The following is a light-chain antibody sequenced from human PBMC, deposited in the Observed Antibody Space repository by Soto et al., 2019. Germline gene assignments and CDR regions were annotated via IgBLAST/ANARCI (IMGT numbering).Light chain of an antibody. CDR2: EVS. J-gene: IGLJ1*01. Sequence: SVLTQPASVSGSPGQSITISCTGTSSDVGGYDFVSWYQQHPGKAPKLLIYEVSRRPSSFSNRFSGSKSANTASLTISELQAEDAADYYCLSYSSTSTLYVFGTGTKVTVL. V-gene: IGLV2-14*01. CDR3: LSYSSTSTLYV. CDR1: SSDVGGYDF.